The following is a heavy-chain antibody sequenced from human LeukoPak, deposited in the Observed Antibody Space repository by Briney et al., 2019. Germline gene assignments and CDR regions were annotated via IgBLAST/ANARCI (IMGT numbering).Heavy chain of an antibody. CDR2: IRYDGSNK. J-gene: IGHJ4*02. CDR3: AKGGSGSSWYLDY. V-gene: IGHV3-30*02. Sequence: PGGSLRLSCAASGFTFSSYGMHWVRQAPGKGLEWVAFIRYDGSNKYYADSVKGRFTISRDNSKNTLYLQMNSLRAEDTAVYYCAKGGSGSSWYLDYWGQGTLVTVSS. D-gene: IGHD6-13*01. CDR1: GFTFSSYG.